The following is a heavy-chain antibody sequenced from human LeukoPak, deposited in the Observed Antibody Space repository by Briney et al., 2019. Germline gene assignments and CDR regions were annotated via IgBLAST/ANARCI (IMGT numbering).Heavy chain of an antibody. J-gene: IGHJ1*01. CDR1: VGSIETSDYN. CDR3: AGDSGNTWFYD. Sequence: SETLSLTCTVSVGSIETSDYNWAWIRQAPGKGLEWIGTIPFAGTSDYNPSLRSRVTMSLDTSKTHLSLKMISVTAADTATYYCAGDSGNTWFYDWGQGTLVTVSS. CDR2: IPFAGTS. V-gene: IGHV4-39*07. D-gene: IGHD1-7*01.